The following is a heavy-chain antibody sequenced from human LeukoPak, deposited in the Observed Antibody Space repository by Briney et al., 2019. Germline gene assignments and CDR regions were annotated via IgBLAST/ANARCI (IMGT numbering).Heavy chain of an antibody. J-gene: IGHJ4*02. CDR1: GGTFSSYA. Sequence: ASVKVSCKASGGTFSSYAISWVRQAPGQGLEWMGGIIPIFGTANYAQKFQGRVTITADESTSAAYMELSSLRSEDTAVYYCARVRERLLWFGLFDYWGQGTLVTVSS. CDR3: ARVRERLLWFGLFDY. D-gene: IGHD3-10*01. CDR2: IIPIFGTA. V-gene: IGHV1-69*13.